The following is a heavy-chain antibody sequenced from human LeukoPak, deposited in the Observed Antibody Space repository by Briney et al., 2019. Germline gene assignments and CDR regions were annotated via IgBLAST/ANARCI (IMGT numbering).Heavy chain of an antibody. D-gene: IGHD6-19*01. CDR3: ARDGYSSGWYPLDHYYGLDV. V-gene: IGHV3-7*01. Sequence: GGSLRLSCAASGFIVSSNYMSWVRQAPGKGLKCVANIKQDGSEKYYVDSVKGRFTVSRDDAKNSLYLQMNSLRAEDTAVYYCARDGYSSGWYPLDHYYGLDVWGQGTTVTVSS. J-gene: IGHJ6*02. CDR2: IKQDGSEK. CDR1: GFIVSSNY.